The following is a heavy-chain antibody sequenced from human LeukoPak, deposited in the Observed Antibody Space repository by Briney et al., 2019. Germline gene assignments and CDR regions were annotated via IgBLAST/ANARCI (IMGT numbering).Heavy chain of an antibody. CDR1: GGSFSGYY. D-gene: IGHD3-22*01. CDR2: INHSGST. CDR3: ARGPRYYYDSSGYYSNFQH. V-gene: IGHV4-34*01. Sequence: PSETLSLTCAVYGGSFSGYYWSWIRQPPGKGLEWIGEINHSGSTNYNPSLKSRVTISVDTSKNQFSLKLSPVTAADTAVYYCARGPRYYYDSSGYYSNFQHWGQGTLVTVSS. J-gene: IGHJ1*01.